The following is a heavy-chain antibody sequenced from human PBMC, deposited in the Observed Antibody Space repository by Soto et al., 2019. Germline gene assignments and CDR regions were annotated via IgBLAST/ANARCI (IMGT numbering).Heavy chain of an antibody. Sequence: PXETLSLTRPVSGASLGSGCSYWSWIRQHPGKVLEWIVYTYYSGSTNYNPSLKSRVTISVDTSKNQFSLKLSSVTAAETAVYYCARGTYYYVSSGYYELEYWGQGTLVTVS. V-gene: IGHV4-61*01. D-gene: IGHD3-22*01. J-gene: IGHJ4*01. CDR3: ARGTYYYVSSGYYELEY. CDR2: TYYSGST. CDR1: GASLGSGCSY.